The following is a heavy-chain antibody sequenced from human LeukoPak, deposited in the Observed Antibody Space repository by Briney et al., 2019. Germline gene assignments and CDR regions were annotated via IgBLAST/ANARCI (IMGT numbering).Heavy chain of an antibody. Sequence: GGSLRLSCAASGFTFSSYAMSWVRQAPGKGLEWVSAISGSGGRTYYADSVKGRFIISRDNSKNTLYLQMNSLRAEDTAVYYCAKVLLGDYYDSSGYFDYWGQGTLVTVSS. D-gene: IGHD3-22*01. V-gene: IGHV3-23*01. J-gene: IGHJ4*02. CDR1: GFTFSSYA. CDR2: ISGSGGRT. CDR3: AKVLLGDYYDSSGYFDY.